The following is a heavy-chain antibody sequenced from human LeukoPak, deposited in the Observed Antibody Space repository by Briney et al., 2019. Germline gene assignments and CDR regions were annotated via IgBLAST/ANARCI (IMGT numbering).Heavy chain of an antibody. V-gene: IGHV4-34*01. Sequence: SETLSLTCAVYGGSFSGYYWSWIRQPPGKGLEWIGEINHSGSTNYNPSLKSRVAISVDTSKNQFSLKLSSVTAADTAVYYGARGLRYCGGDCYLGYFDYWGQGTLVTVSS. CDR1: GGSFSGYY. CDR2: INHSGST. J-gene: IGHJ4*02. CDR3: ARGLRYCGGDCYLGYFDY. D-gene: IGHD2-21*02.